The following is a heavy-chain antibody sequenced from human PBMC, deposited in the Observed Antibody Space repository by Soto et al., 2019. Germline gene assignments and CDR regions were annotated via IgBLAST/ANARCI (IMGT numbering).Heavy chain of an antibody. CDR2: IKAYSGNT. Sequence: QVQLVQSGAEAKKPGASVKVSCKASGYTFPTSTISWVRQAPGQGLEWMGGIKAYSGNTNYAQKLQGRVTMTTDTSTNTAYMELRSLTTDDTAIYYCAIADYGDDDYWGQGTLVTVSS. V-gene: IGHV1-18*01. J-gene: IGHJ4*02. CDR3: AIADYGDDDY. D-gene: IGHD4-17*01. CDR1: GYTFPTST.